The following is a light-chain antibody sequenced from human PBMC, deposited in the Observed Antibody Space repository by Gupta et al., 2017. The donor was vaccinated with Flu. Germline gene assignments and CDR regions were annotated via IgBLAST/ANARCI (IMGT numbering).Light chain of an antibody. Sequence: EVVMTQSPATLSVSPGERATLSCRASQSVNSNLAWYQQKSGQAPRLLIYAASTRATGIPARFSGSGSGTDFTLTISSLQSEDFAVYHCQQYNNWPPLTFGGGTKVEIK. CDR3: QQYNNWPPLT. V-gene: IGKV3-15*01. CDR2: AAS. J-gene: IGKJ4*01. CDR1: QSVNSN.